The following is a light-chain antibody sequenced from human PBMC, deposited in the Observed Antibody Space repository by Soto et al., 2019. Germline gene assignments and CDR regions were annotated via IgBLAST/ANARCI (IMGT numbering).Light chain of an antibody. CDR1: SSNIGSNY. Sequence: QSVLTQPPSASGTPRQRVTISCSGSSSNIGSNYVSWYQQLPGTAPKLLIYDNNQRPSGVPDRFSGSKSGTSASLAISGLRSEDEADYYCAAWDESLRVFFGGGTKVTVL. CDR3: AAWDESLRVF. J-gene: IGLJ2*01. V-gene: IGLV1-47*02. CDR2: DNN.